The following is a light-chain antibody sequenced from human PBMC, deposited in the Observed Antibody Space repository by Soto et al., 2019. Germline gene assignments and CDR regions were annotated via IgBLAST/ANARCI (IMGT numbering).Light chain of an antibody. CDR3: SSYTSSSALCV. J-gene: IGLJ1*01. CDR1: SSDVGGYNY. CDR2: AVS. Sequence: QSALTQPASVSGSPGQSITISCTGTSSDVGGYNYVSWYQQHPGKAPTLMIYAVSNRPSGVSNRFSGSKSGNTASLTISGLQAEDEADYCCSSYTSSSALCVFGTGTKLTVL. V-gene: IGLV2-14*01.